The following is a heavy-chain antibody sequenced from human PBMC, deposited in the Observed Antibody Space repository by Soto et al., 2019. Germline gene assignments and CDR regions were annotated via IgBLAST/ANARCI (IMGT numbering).Heavy chain of an antibody. CDR3: ARDCPDGNDVDY. Sequence: EVQLVESGGVVVQPGGSLRLSCVASGFTFYDYWMNWVRQAPVKGLEWVAIINKDGSERYYVDSVKGRFTISRDNSENSLFLQMNSLRAEDTALYYWARDCPDGNDVDYWGQGTLVTVSS. CDR2: INKDGSER. J-gene: IGHJ4*02. V-gene: IGHV3-7*01. CDR1: GFTFYDYW. D-gene: IGHD1-1*01.